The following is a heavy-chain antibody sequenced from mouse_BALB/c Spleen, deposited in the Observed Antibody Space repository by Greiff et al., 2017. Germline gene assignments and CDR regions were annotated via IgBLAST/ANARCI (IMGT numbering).Heavy chain of an antibody. CDR1: GFTFSDFY. D-gene: IGHD2-14*01. CDR3: ARDSSYYMYDGWFAY. Sequence: EVNLVESGGGLVQPGGSLRLSCATSGFTFSDFYMEWVRQPPGKRLEWIAASRNKANDYTTEYSASVKGRFIVSRDTSQSILYLQMNALRAEDTAIYYCARDSSYYMYDGWFAYWGQGTLVTVSA. V-gene: IGHV7-1*02. CDR2: SRNKANDYTT. J-gene: IGHJ3*01.